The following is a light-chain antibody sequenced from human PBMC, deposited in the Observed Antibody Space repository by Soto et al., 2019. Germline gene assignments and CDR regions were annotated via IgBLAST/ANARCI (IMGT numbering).Light chain of an antibody. J-gene: IGKJ1*01. CDR1: QSVSSD. CDR2: DAS. CDR3: QQYNSWPET. V-gene: IGKV3D-15*01. Sequence: EKVLTQSVGTVSLSAGVKTTLSCRSSQSVSSDYLAWYQQKPGQAPRLLIYDASNRATGIPARFSGSGSGKEFTLTISSLQSEDFAVYYCQQYNSWPETFGQGTNVDIK.